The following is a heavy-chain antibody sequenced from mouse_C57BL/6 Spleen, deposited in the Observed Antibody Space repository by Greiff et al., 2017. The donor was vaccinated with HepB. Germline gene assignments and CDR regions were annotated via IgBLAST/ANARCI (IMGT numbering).Heavy chain of an antibody. J-gene: IGHJ1*03. D-gene: IGHD1-1*01. CDR3: TRSEYYGSSYNWYFDV. Sequence: EVQLQQSGTVLARPGASVKMSCKTSGYTFTSYWMHWVKQRPGQGLEWIGAIYPGNSDTSYNQKFKGKAKLTAVTSASTAYMELSSLTNEDSAVYYCTRSEYYGSSYNWYFDVWGTGTTVTVSS. CDR1: GYTFTSYW. CDR2: IYPGNSDT. V-gene: IGHV1-5*01.